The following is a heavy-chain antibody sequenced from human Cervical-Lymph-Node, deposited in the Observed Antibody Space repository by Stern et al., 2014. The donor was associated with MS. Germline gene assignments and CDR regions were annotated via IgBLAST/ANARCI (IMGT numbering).Heavy chain of an antibody. D-gene: IGHD1-1*01. CDR1: GASFTDNY. CDR2: INHSGKP. J-gene: IGHJ3*01. Sequence: QVQLQQWGAGLLRPSETLSLTCAVPGASFTDNYWSWIRQTPGKGLEWIGEINHSGKPHHNPSLRSRVALSVDTPKNQFSLKLNSVTAADTAVYYCARERKVERSARVFVSFDVWGQGTLLTVSS. V-gene: IGHV4-34*01. CDR3: ARERKVERSARVFVSFDV.